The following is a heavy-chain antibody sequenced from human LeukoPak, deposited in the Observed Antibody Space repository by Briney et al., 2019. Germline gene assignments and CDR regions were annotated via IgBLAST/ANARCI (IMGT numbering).Heavy chain of an antibody. CDR3: ARGTTNYYYGMDV. V-gene: IGHV4-34*01. CDR2: INHSGST. J-gene: IGHJ6*02. CDR1: GGSFSGYY. Sequence: SETLSLTCAVYGGSFSGYYWSWIRQPPGKGLEWMGEINHSGSTNYNPSLKSRVTISVDTSKNQFSLKLSSVTAADTAAYYCARGTTNYYYGMDVWGQGTTVTVSS. D-gene: IGHD1-1*01.